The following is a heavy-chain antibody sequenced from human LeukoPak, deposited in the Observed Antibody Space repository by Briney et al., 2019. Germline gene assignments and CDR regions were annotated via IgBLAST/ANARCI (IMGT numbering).Heavy chain of an antibody. CDR3: ARGGGGSRGYLDGVIDY. CDR1: GYSIGSGFY. J-gene: IGHJ4*02. D-gene: IGHD3-22*01. V-gene: IGHV4-38-2*02. CDR2: FYHTGST. Sequence: MPSETLSLTCTVSGYSIGSGFYWGWIRQPPGQGLEWIGSFYHTGSTYYNPSLMSRVTISVDTSKNQFSLNLSSVTAADTAVYHCARGGGGSRGYLDGVIDYWGQGTLVTVSS.